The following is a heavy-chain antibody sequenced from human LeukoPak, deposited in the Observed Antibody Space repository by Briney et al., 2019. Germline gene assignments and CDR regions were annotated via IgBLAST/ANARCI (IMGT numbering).Heavy chain of an antibody. V-gene: IGHV1-69*04. Sequence: ASVKASCKASGGTFSSYAISWVRQAPGQGLEWMGRIIPILGIANYAQKFQGRVTITADKSTSTAYMELSSLRSEDTAVYYCARDSSGSYDYWGQGTLVTVSS. D-gene: IGHD1-26*01. CDR2: IIPILGIA. J-gene: IGHJ4*02. CDR3: ARDSSGSYDY. CDR1: GGTFSSYA.